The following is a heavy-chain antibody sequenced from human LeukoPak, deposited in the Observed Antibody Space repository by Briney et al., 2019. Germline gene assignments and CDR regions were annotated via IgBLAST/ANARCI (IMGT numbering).Heavy chain of an antibody. D-gene: IGHD5-12*01. CDR1: GYTFTSYG. Sequence: ASVKVSCKASGYTFTSYGISWVRQAPGQGPEWMGWISAYSTYNGNTNYAQEFQGRVTMTTDTSTSTAYMELRGLRSDDTAVYYCTRDLGQWLLQGIFFDYWGQGTLVTVSS. J-gene: IGHJ4*02. CDR3: TRDLGQWLLQGIFFDY. V-gene: IGHV1-18*01. CDR2: ISAYSTYNGNT.